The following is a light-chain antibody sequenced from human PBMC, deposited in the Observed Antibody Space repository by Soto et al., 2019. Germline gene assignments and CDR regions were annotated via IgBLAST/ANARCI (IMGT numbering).Light chain of an antibody. Sequence: DIQMTQSPSFLSASIGDRLIITCRTSQGVSTFLNWYRQKAGEAPRLLIYTASSLQSGVPSRFSGGGSGTEFTLTLNSLQPEDFGTYFCQQSYSSPFTFGPGTRVDVK. CDR3: QQSYSSPFT. V-gene: IGKV1-39*01. CDR1: QGVSTF. J-gene: IGKJ3*01. CDR2: TAS.